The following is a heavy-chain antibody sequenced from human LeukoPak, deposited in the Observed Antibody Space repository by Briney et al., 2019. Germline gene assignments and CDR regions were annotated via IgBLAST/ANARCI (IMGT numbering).Heavy chain of an antibody. V-gene: IGHV1-8*02. CDR3: ARGRITAARRYNWFDP. CDR1: GYTFTGYY. Sequence: GASVKVSCKASGYTFTGYYMHWVRQATGQGLEWMGWMNPNSGNTGYAQKFQGRVTMTRNTSISTAYMELSSLRSEDTAVYYCARGRITAARRYNWFDPWGQGTLVTVSS. CDR2: MNPNSGNT. D-gene: IGHD6-13*01. J-gene: IGHJ5*02.